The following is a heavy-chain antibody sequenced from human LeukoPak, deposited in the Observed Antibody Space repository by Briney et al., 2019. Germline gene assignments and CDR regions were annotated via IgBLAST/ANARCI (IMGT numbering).Heavy chain of an antibody. V-gene: IGHV3-74*01. D-gene: IGHD6-19*01. J-gene: IGHJ4*02. CDR3: ARDIAVSGNYFDY. CDR2: INSDMSST. CDR1: GFTFSNHW. Sequence: PGGSLRLSCAASGFTFSNHWMHWGRQAPGKGLVWVSRINSDMSSTNYADSVKGRFTISRDNAKNTLYLQMNSLRAEDTAVYYCARDIAVSGNYFDYWGQGTLVTVSS.